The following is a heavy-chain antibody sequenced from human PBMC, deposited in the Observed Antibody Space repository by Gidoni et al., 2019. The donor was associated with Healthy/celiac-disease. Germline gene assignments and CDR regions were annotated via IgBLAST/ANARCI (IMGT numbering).Heavy chain of an antibody. D-gene: IGHD6-13*01. V-gene: IGHV4-39*01. Sequence: QLQLQESGPGLVKPSETLSLTCTVSGCSISSSSYYWGWIRQPPGKGLEWIGCIYYSGSTYYNPSLKSRVTISVDTSKNQFSLKLSSVTAADTAVYYCATEAAASWFDPWGQGTLVTVSS. CDR3: ATEAAASWFDP. CDR1: GCSISSSSYY. J-gene: IGHJ5*02. CDR2: IYYSGST.